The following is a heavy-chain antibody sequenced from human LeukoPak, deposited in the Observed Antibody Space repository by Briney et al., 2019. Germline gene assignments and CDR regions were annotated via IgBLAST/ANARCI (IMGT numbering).Heavy chain of an antibody. CDR1: GYTFTSYG. CDR2: ISAYNGNT. Sequence: ASVKVSCKASGYTFTSYGVSWVRQAPGQGLEWMGWISAYNGNTNYAQKFRGRVTMTTDTSTSTAYMELRSLKSDDTAVYYCAREKGYYYYYMDVWGKGTTVTISS. CDR3: AREKGYYYYYMDV. V-gene: IGHV1-18*01. J-gene: IGHJ6*03.